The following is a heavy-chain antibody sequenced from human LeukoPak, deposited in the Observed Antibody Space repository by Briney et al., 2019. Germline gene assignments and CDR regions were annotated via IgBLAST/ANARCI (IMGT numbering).Heavy chain of an antibody. CDR1: GFTFSSYS. V-gene: IGHV3-21*01. CDR2: ISSSSSYI. D-gene: IGHD3-22*01. CDR3: ARGYYYDSSGYYYVY. Sequence: GSLRLSCAASGFTFSSYSMNWVRQAPGKGLEWVSSISSSSSYIYYADSVKGRFTISRDNAKNSQYLQMNSLRAEDTAVYYCARGYYYDSSGYYYVYWGQGTLVTVSS. J-gene: IGHJ4*02.